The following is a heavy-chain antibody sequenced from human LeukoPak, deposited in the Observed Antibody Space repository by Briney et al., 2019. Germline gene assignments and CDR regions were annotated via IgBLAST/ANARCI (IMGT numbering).Heavy chain of an antibody. CDR1: GFTFSDYY. V-gene: IGHV3-11*01. CDR2: ISSSGSTI. Sequence: GGSLRLSCAASGFTFSDYYMSWIRQAPGKGLEWVSYISSSGSTIYYADSVKGRFTISRDNAENSLYLQMNSLRAEDAAIYYCARLRSSSFYYYYMDVWGNGTTVTVSS. D-gene: IGHD6-6*01. CDR3: ARLRSSSFYYYYMDV. J-gene: IGHJ6*03.